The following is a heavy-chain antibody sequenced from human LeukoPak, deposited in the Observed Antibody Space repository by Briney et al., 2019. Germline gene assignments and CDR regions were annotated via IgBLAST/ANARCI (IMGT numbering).Heavy chain of an antibody. D-gene: IGHD2-15*01. CDR1: GFTFDTYA. J-gene: IGHJ1*01. CDR3: ARDRPTGRSRGVVVQ. Sequence: GGSLRLSCAASGFTFDTYAMTWVRQAPGKGLEWVSSISSWGTYIYYAESVRGRSTISRDNTKNFLYLQLSTLRVEDTAVYYCARDRPTGRSRGVVVQWGEDPLDRVSS. V-gene: IGHV3-21*01. CDR2: ISSWGTYI.